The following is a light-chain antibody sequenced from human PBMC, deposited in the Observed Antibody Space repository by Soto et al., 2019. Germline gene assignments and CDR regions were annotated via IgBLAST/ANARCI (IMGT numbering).Light chain of an antibody. CDR2: AAS. CDR3: QQYNNWPT. J-gene: IGKJ1*01. Sequence: EIVMTQSPATLSVSPGERATLSCRASQSVSSNLAWYQRKPGQAPRLLIYAASTSATGIPPRFSGSGSGTXXXXXXXXLQSEDFXVYYCQQYNNWPTFGQGTEVEIK. V-gene: IGKV3-15*01. CDR1: QSVSSN.